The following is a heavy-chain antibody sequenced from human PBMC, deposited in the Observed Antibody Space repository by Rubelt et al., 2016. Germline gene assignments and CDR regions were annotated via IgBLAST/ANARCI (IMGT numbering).Heavy chain of an antibody. D-gene: IGHD3-22*01. V-gene: IGHV3-13*01. CDR3: VRWGYDNL. J-gene: IGHJ5*02. Sequence: TFSTYAMHWVRQASGKGLEWVSGIGTAGDTYYPGSVKGRFTISRENAKSSLYLQMNSLSAGDTAVYYCVRWGYDNLWGQGTLVTVSS. CDR1: TFSTYA. CDR2: IGTAGDT.